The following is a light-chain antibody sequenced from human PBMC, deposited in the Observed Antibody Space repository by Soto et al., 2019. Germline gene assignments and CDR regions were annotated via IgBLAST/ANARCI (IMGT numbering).Light chain of an antibody. V-gene: IGKV3-11*01. J-gene: IGKJ1*01. CDR1: QSVSSY. Sequence: EIVLTQSPATLSLSPGERATLSCRASQSVSSYLAWYHQKPGQAPRLLIYDASNRATGIPARFSGSGSGTDFTLNISSLKPEDFAVYYCHRRSNGPPSTLVQRTKVDSK. CDR3: HRRSNGPPST. CDR2: DAS.